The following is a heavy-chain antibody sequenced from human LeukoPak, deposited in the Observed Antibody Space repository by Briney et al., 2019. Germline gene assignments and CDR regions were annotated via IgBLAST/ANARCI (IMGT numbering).Heavy chain of an antibody. V-gene: IGHV4-34*01. Sequence: KSSETLSLTCAVYGGSFSGYYWSWIRQPPGKGLEWIGEINHSGSTNYNPSLKSLVTISVDTSKNQFSLKLSSVTAADTAVYYCARGVSGSYYLAYYYYMDVWGKGTTVTVSS. CDR2: INHSGST. CDR3: ARGVSGSYYLAYYYYMDV. J-gene: IGHJ6*03. CDR1: GGSFSGYY. D-gene: IGHD1-26*01.